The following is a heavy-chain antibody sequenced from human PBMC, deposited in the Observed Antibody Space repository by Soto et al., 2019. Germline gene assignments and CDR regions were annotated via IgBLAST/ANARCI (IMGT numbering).Heavy chain of an antibody. CDR1: GASISSSY. J-gene: IGHJ3*02. D-gene: IGHD3-22*01. Sequence: PSETLSLTCTVSGASISSSYWSWIRQSPGKGLEWIGYVYYSGSTNYNPSLKSRVTISVDTSKNQFSLKLSSVTAADTAVYYCARGYYDSNGQSNTFDIWGQGTMVTVPS. V-gene: IGHV4-59*01. CDR2: VYYSGST. CDR3: ARGYYDSNGQSNTFDI.